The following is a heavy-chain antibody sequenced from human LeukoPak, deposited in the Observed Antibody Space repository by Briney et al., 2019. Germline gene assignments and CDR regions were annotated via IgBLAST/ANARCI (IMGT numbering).Heavy chain of an antibody. D-gene: IGHD4-23*01. V-gene: IGHV4-34*01. Sequence: SETLSFTCAVYGGSFSGYYWSWIRQPPGKGLEWIGEINHSGSTNYNPSLKSRVTISVDTSKNQFSLKLSSVAAADTAVYYCARGSVVRSNYYFDYWGQGTLVTVSS. J-gene: IGHJ4*02. CDR3: ARGSVVRSNYYFDY. CDR1: GGSFSGYY. CDR2: INHSGST.